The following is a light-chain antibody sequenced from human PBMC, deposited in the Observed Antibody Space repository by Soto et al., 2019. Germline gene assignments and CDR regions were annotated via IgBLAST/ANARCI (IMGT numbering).Light chain of an antibody. CDR2: GAS. V-gene: IGKV3-20*01. CDR3: QQYSSYSLPT. J-gene: IGKJ4*01. Sequence: EIVLTQSPCTLSLSPGERATLSCRASQSVSSRYLAWYQQKPGQAPRLLMYGASSRATGIPDRFSGSGSGTEFTLTITSLLPDDFATYFCQQYSSYSLPTFGGGTKVDIK. CDR1: QSVSSRY.